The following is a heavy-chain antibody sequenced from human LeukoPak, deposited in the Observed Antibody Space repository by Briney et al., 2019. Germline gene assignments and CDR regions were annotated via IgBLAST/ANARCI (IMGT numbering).Heavy chain of an antibody. V-gene: IGHV3-74*01. CDR2: INTDTRGT. CDR3: ARAGAYHFNN. Sequence: GGSLRLSCAASGFTFTDYWMHWVRQVPGKGLVWVSIINTDTRGTYYADSVKGRFTISRDNAKSTLYLQMDSLRAEDTAVYYCARAGAYHFNNWGQGTLVTVSS. D-gene: IGHD3-16*01. CDR1: GFTFTDYW. J-gene: IGHJ4*02.